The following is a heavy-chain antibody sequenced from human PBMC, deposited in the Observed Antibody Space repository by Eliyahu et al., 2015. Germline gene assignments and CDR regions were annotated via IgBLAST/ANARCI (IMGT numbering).Heavy chain of an antibody. V-gene: IGHV3-21*01. Sequence: EVQLVESGGGLVKPGGSLRLSCAASGFTFSSYSMNWVRQAPGKGLEWVSSISSSSSYIYYADSVKGRFTISRDNAKNSLYLQMNSLRAEDTAVYYCASGFRMTTGDYWGQGTLVTVSS. CDR3: ASGFRMTTGDY. D-gene: IGHD4-11*01. J-gene: IGHJ4*02. CDR1: GFTFSSYS. CDR2: ISSSSSYI.